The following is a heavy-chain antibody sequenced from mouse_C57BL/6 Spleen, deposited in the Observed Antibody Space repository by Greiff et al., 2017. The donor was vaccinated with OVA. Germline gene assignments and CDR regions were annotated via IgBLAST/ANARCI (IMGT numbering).Heavy chain of an antibody. D-gene: IGHD3-2*02. CDR2: ISSGSSTI. Sequence: DVQLVESGGGLVKPGGSLKLSCAASGFTFSDYGMHWVRQAPEKGLEWVAYISSGSSTIYYADTVKGRFTISRDNAKNTLFLQMTSLRSEDTAMYYCARFQGHYAMDYWGQGTSVTVSS. CDR3: ARFQGHYAMDY. V-gene: IGHV5-17*01. CDR1: GFTFSDYG. J-gene: IGHJ4*01.